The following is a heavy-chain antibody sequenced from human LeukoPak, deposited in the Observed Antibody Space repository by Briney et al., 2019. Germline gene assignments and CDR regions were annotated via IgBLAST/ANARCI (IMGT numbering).Heavy chain of an antibody. CDR3: ARQRASYGSGIMDV. Sequence: MPSETLSLTCTVSGGSINTYYWSWIRQPPGKGLGWIGYIYYSGSTNYSPSLKSRVTISVDTSKNQFSLKLRSVTAADTAVYYCARQRASYGSGIMDVWGQGTTVTVSS. CDR2: IYYSGST. J-gene: IGHJ6*02. D-gene: IGHD3-10*01. V-gene: IGHV4-59*01. CDR1: GGSINTYY.